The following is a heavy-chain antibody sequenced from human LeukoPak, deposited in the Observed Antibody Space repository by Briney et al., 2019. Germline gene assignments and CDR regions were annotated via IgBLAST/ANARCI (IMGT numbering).Heavy chain of an antibody. CDR1: GFTFSDYY. CDR2: ISSTSTTI. Sequence: AGGSLRLSCAASGFTFSDYYMSWIRQAPGKGLAWVSYISSTSTTIYYADSVKGRFTISRDNAKNSVYLQMNSLGAEDTAVYYCARGRFSGPDDCWGQGPLVTVSS. V-gene: IGHV3-11*01. D-gene: IGHD6-19*01. CDR3: ARGRFSGPDDC. J-gene: IGHJ4*02.